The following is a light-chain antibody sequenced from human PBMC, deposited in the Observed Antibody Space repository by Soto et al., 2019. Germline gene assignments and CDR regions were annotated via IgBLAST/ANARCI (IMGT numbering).Light chain of an antibody. CDR2: EVS. CDR1: SSDVGGYNY. J-gene: IGLJ1*01. Sequence: QSSLTQPPSASGSAGQSVTIACAGTSSDVGGYNYVSWYQQHPGKAPKLIIYEVSKRPSGVPDRFSGSKSGSTASLTVSGLQAEDEADYYCSSYAGSNIHYVFGTGTKVTVL. V-gene: IGLV2-8*01. CDR3: SSYAGSNIHYV.